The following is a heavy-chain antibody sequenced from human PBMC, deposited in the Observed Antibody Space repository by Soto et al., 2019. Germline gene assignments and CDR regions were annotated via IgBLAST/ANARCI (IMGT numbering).Heavy chain of an antibody. CDR2: IYSGGRI. J-gene: IGHJ4*02. V-gene: IGHV3-66*01. D-gene: IGHD5-12*01. CDR3: ASTYELRGYDEYSFDY. Sequence: GALRLSCAASGFTVSSNYMSLVRQAPGKGLEWVSVIYSGGRIFYADSVEGRFTISRDDSKNTVFLHMNSLRAEDTAVYYCASTYELRGYDEYSFDYWGQGTLVTVPQ. CDR1: GFTVSSNY.